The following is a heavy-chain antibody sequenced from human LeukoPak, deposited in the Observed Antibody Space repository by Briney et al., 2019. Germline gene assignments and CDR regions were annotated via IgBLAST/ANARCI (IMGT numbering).Heavy chain of an antibody. CDR2: IKQDGSEK. D-gene: IGHD3-9*01. CDR1: GLTFSSYW. J-gene: IGHJ4*02. V-gene: IGHV3-7*01. CDR3: ARARETYYDILTGSYYFDY. Sequence: GGSLRLSCAASGLTFSSYWMSWVRQAPGKGLEWVANIKQDGSEKYYVDSVKGRFTISRDNAKNSLYLQMNSLRAEDTAVYYCARARETYYDILTGSYYFDYWGQGTLVTVSS.